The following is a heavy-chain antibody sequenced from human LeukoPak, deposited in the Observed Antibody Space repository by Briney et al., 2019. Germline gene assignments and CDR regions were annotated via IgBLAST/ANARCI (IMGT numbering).Heavy chain of an antibody. CDR1: GGTFSSYA. CDR3: ARDYGDYGSQYYYYMDV. V-gene: IGHV1-69*06. D-gene: IGHD4-17*01. J-gene: IGHJ6*03. Sequence: ASVKVSCKASGGTFSSYAISWVRQAPGQGLEWMGGIIPIFGTANYAQKFQGRVTITADKSTGTAYMELSSLRSEDTAVYYCARDYGDYGSQYYYYMDVWGKGTTVTVSS. CDR2: IIPIFGTA.